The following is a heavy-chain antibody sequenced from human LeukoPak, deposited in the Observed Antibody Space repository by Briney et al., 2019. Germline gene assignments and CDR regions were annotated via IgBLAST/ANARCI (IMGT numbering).Heavy chain of an antibody. Sequence: SQTLSLTCTVSGGSISSGDYYWSWIRQPPGKGLEWIGNIYYSGSTYYNPSLKSRVTISVDTSKNQFSLKLSSVTAADTAVYYCARGLGRSMVRGVSGWFDPWGQGTLVTVSS. D-gene: IGHD3-10*01. CDR3: ARGLGRSMVRGVSGWFDP. J-gene: IGHJ5*02. V-gene: IGHV4-30-4*01. CDR1: GGSISSGDYY. CDR2: IYYSGST.